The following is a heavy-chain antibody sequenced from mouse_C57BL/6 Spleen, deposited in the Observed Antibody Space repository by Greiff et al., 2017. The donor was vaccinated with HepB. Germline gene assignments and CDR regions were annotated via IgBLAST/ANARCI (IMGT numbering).Heavy chain of an antibody. CDR1: GSAFSRYW. D-gene: IGHD2-2*01. Sequence: VQLQQSGAELVKPGASVKISCKASGSAFSRYWMTWVKQRPGKGLEWIGQIYPGDGDTNYNGKFKGKATLTADKSSRTAYMQLSSLTSEDSAVYFCARSLDGYDYAMDYWGQGTSVTVSS. J-gene: IGHJ4*01. CDR2: IYPGDGDT. V-gene: IGHV1-80*01. CDR3: ARSLDGYDYAMDY.